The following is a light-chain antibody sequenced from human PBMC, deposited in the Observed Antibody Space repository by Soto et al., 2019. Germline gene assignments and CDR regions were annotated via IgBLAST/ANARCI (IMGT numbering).Light chain of an antibody. Sequence: EIVLTQSPATLPLSPGERATLSCRASQSVSSYLAWYQQKPGQAPRLLIYDASNRATGIPARFSGSGSGTDFTLTISSLEPEDFAVYYCQQRSNWPPITFGQWTRLEIK. V-gene: IGKV3-11*01. CDR2: DAS. CDR1: QSVSSY. J-gene: IGKJ5*01. CDR3: QQRSNWPPIT.